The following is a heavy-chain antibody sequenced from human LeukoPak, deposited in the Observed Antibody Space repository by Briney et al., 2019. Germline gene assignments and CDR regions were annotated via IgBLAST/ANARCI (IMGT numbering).Heavy chain of an antibody. Sequence: PSETLSLTCTVSGGSISSYYWSWIRQPAGKGLEWIGRMYNSVTTNYNPSINYNPSLKSRATISVDTSKNQFSLNLTSVTAADTAVYYCARDGGYKRFEPWGQGALVTVSS. D-gene: IGHD5-18*01. CDR3: ARDGGYKRFEP. CDR1: GGSISSYY. CDR2: MYNSVTTNYNPSI. J-gene: IGHJ5*02. V-gene: IGHV4-4*07.